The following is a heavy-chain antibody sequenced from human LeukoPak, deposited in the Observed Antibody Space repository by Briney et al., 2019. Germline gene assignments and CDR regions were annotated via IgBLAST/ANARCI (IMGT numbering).Heavy chain of an antibody. D-gene: IGHD4-17*01. V-gene: IGHV4-59*11. CDR2: ISYIGTT. Sequence: SETLSLTCTVSGDSFSSHYWTWIRQPPGRGLEWIGYISYIGTTNYNPSLKSRVTISIDTSKNQFSLKLSSVTTADTAVYYCARDLVTVTKGFDIWGLGTMVSVSS. CDR3: ARDLVTVTKGFDI. J-gene: IGHJ3*02. CDR1: GDSFSSHY.